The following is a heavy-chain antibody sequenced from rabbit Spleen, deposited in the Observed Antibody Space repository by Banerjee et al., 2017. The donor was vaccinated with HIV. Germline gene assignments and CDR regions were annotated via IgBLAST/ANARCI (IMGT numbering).Heavy chain of an antibody. J-gene: IGHJ6*01. V-gene: IGHV1S45*01. Sequence: STYWICWVRQAPGKGLEWIGCIAAAGSSDRTYYASWAKGRFTISKTSSTTVTLQMTSVTVADTATYFCARDTSSSFSSYGMDLWGPGTLVPVS. D-gene: IGHD1-1*01. CDR1: STYW. CDR3: ARDTSSSFSSYGMDL. CDR2: IAAAGSSDRT.